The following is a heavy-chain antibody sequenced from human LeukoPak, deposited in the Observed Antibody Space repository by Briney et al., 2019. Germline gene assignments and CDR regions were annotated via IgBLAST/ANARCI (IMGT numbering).Heavy chain of an antibody. D-gene: IGHD2-2*01. CDR2: IYSGGST. CDR3: ARGCPLSTSCYGYYFDY. J-gene: IGHJ4*02. V-gene: IGHV3-53*01. CDR1: GFTVSSNY. Sequence: PGGSLRLSCAASGFTVSSNYMSWVRQAPGKGLEWVSVIYSGGSTYYADSVKGRFTISRDNSKNTLYLQMNSLRAEDTAVYYCARGCPLSTSCYGYYFDYWGQGTPVTVSS.